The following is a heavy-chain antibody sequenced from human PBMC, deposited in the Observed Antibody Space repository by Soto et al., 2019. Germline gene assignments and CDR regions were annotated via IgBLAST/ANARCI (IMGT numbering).Heavy chain of an antibody. V-gene: IGHV3-48*03. J-gene: IGHJ5*02. CDR1: GFTFSNYE. CDR2: IDSSGGTI. D-gene: IGHD5-18*01. CDR3: ASLWGRQLWLPPP. Sequence: PGGSLRLSCAASGFTFSNYEMNWVRQAPGKGLEWVSSIDSSGGTIYYADSVKGRFTISRDNAKNSLYLQMNSLRVEDTAVYYCASLWGRQLWLPPPWGQGTQVTVSS.